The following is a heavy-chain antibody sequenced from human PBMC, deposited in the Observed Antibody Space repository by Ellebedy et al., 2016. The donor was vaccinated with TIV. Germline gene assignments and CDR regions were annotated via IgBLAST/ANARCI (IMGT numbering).Heavy chain of an antibody. CDR3: ARDESVATMADY. CDR1: GFTFSFYW. J-gene: IGHJ4*02. V-gene: IGHV3-7*01. D-gene: IGHD5-12*01. Sequence: GESLKISXAASGFTFSFYWMGWVRQAPGKGLEWVANIKQDGSEKHYADSVKGRFTISRDNAKNSLDLQMNSLRVEDTAVYYCARDESVATMADYWGQGTLVTVSS. CDR2: IKQDGSEK.